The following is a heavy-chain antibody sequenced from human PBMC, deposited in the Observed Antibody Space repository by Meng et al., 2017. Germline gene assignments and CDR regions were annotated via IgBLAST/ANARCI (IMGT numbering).Heavy chain of an antibody. CDR2: INAGNGNT. Sequence: ASVKVSCKASGYTFTSYAMHWVHQAPGQRLEWMGWINAGNGNTKYSQKFQGRVTITRDTSASTAYMELSSLRSEDTAVYYCARDPGPPLYSSGSLDYWGQGTLVTVSS. CDR3: ARDPGPPLYSSGSLDY. CDR1: GYTFTSYA. D-gene: IGHD6-19*01. V-gene: IGHV1-3*01. J-gene: IGHJ4*02.